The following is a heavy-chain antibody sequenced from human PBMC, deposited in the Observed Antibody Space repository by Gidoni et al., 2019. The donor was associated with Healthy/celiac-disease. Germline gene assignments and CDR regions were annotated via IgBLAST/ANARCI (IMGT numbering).Heavy chain of an antibody. Sequence: QLQLQESGPGLVKPSETLSLTRPVSGGSISSSSYYWGWIRQPPGKRLEWIGSIYYSGSTYYNPSLKSRVTISVDTSKNQFSLKLSSVTAADTAVYYCARHPGAFEAYAFDIWGQGTMVTVSS. D-gene: IGHD1-26*01. CDR2: IYYSGST. V-gene: IGHV4-39*01. CDR3: ARHPGAFEAYAFDI. CDR1: GGSISSSSYY. J-gene: IGHJ3*02.